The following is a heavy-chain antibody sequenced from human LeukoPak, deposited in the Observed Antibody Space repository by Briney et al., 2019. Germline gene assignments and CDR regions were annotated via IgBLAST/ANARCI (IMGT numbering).Heavy chain of an antibody. CDR2: IYYSGST. CDR1: GGSISSSSYY. J-gene: IGHJ6*02. D-gene: IGHD3-22*01. CDR3: ARVLNYYDSSGYYGNYYYGMDV. Sequence: SETLSLTCTVSGGSISSSSYYWGWIRQPPGKGLEWIGSIYYSGSTYYNPSLKSRVTISVDTSKNQFSLKLSSVTAADTAVYYCARVLNYYDSSGYYGNYYYGMDVWGQGTTVTVSS. V-gene: IGHV4-39*07.